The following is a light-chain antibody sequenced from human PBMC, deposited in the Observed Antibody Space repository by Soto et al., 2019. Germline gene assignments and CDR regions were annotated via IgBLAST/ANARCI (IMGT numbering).Light chain of an antibody. CDR1: SSNVGGNP. CDR2: TNT. CDR3: AAWDDSLNGWV. V-gene: IGLV1-44*01. Sequence: QSVLTQPPSASGTPGQRVTISCSGSSSNVGGNPVNWYQHVPTTAPKLLIYTNTQRPSGVPDRFSGSKSGTSASLAISGLQSEDEADYYCAAWDDSLNGWVFGGGTKVTV. J-gene: IGLJ3*02.